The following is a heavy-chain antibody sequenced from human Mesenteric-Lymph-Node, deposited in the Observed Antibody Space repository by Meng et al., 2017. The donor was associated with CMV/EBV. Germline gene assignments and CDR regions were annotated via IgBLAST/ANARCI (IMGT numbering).Heavy chain of an antibody. CDR2: IYYSGST. D-gene: IGHD3-10*01. CDR3: ARPHYYGSGSSPWFDP. V-gene: IGHV4-39*01. Sequence: QLQLQESGPGLVKPSETLSLTCTVSGGSISSSSYYWGWIRQPPGKGLEWIGSIYYSGSTYYNPSLKSRVTISVDTSKNQFSLKLGPVTAADTAVYYCARPHYYGSGSSPWFDPWGQGTLVTVSS. J-gene: IGHJ5*02. CDR1: GGSISSSSYY.